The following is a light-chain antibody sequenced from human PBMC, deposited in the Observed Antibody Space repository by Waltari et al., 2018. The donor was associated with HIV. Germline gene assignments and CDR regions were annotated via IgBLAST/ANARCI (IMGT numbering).Light chain of an antibody. CDR3: QQYNSYSYS. CDR2: KAS. Sequence: DIQMTQSPSTLSASVGDRVTITCRASQSINSWLAWYQQKPVKVPNLLIYKASSLESGVPSRFSVSGSGTEFTLTISSLQPDDFATYYCQQYNSYSYSFGQGTKLEIK. CDR1: QSINSW. J-gene: IGKJ2*03. V-gene: IGKV1-5*03.